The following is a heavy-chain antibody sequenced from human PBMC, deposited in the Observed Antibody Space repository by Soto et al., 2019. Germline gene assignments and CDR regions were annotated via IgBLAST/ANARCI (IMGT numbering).Heavy chain of an antibody. V-gene: IGHV3-21*01. CDR1: VFTFSTYS. J-gene: IGHJ6*02. Sequence: RWSLRLSCLGSVFTFSTYSINWCRQAPGKGLEWVSSISSRSDIYYADSVKGRFTISRDNAKNSVSLQMNSLRAEDTAVYYCAREYTAWPLAYGLDVWGQGTTVTVSS. CDR2: ISSRSDI. D-gene: IGHD2-2*02. CDR3: AREYTAWPLAYGLDV.